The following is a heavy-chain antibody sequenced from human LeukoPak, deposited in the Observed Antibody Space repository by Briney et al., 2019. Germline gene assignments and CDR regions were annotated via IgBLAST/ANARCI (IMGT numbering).Heavy chain of an antibody. V-gene: IGHV3-30*04. Sequence: GGSLRLSCAASGFTFSGYAMDWVRQAPGKGLEWVALISYDGSNKYYADSVKGRFTFSRDNSKNTLYLQMNSLRADDTAVYYCARARSSDYDDGFDNWGQGTLVTVSS. D-gene: IGHD5-12*01. J-gene: IGHJ4*02. CDR2: ISYDGSNK. CDR1: GFTFSGYA. CDR3: ARARSSDYDDGFDN.